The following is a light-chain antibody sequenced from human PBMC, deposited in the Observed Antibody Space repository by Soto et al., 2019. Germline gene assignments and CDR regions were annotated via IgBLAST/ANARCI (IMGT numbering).Light chain of an antibody. CDR3: QKYDSAPHT. CDR2: ATS. V-gene: IGKV1-27*01. J-gene: IGKJ2*01. CDR1: QSISNY. Sequence: DIQMTQSPSSLSASVGDRVTISCRASQSISNYLAWYQQKPGKVPKVLIYATSTLQSGVPSRFSGSGSGTDFPLPISSLPPEDVGTYYCQKYDSAPHTFGQGTKLEIK.